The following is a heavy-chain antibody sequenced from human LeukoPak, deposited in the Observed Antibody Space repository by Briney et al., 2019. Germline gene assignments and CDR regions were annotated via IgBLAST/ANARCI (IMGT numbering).Heavy chain of an antibody. J-gene: IGHJ4*02. Sequence: PGGSLRLSCAASGFTFSSYSMNWVRQAPGKGLEWVSSISSSGGYIYYADSVKGRFTISRDNAKNSLYLQMNSLRAEDTAVYYCATYYYDSSGYQVLDYWGQGTLVTVSS. D-gene: IGHD3-22*01. CDR3: ATYYYDSSGYQVLDY. CDR2: ISSSGGYI. CDR1: GFTFSSYS. V-gene: IGHV3-21*01.